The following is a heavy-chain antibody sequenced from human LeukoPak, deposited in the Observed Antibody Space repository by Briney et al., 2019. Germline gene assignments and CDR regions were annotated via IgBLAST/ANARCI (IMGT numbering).Heavy chain of an antibody. CDR3: AKARGTTVTSAANY. CDR2: ISGSNDNT. Sequence: PGGSLRLSCAASGFTFSSYAMSWVRQAPGKGLEWVSSISGSNDNTYYADSVKDRFTISRDNSKNTLSLQMNSLRAEDTAVYYCAKARGTTVTSAANYWGQGTLVTVSS. V-gene: IGHV3-23*01. D-gene: IGHD4-17*01. CDR1: GFTFSSYA. J-gene: IGHJ4*02.